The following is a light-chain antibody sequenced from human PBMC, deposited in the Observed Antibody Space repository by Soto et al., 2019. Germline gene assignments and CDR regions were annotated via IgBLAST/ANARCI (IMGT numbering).Light chain of an antibody. J-gene: IGKJ4*01. V-gene: IGKV1-12*01. CDR1: QGVSGW. CDR2: SVS. Sequence: DIQMTQSPSSVSASVGDRVTITCRASQGVSGWLAWYQQKPGKAPKLLIYSVSSLQSGVPARFSGSGSGTDFALTISSLQPDDFATYYCQQANGFLVAFGGGTRVEIK. CDR3: QQANGFLVA.